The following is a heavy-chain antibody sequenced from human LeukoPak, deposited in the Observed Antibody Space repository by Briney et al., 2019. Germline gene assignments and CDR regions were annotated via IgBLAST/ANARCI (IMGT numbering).Heavy chain of an antibody. D-gene: IGHD3-10*01. J-gene: IGHJ3*02. V-gene: IGHV3-7*01. CDR2: INQDGSEK. CDR1: GFTFSSYW. CDR3: ARGGRRYYYGSGSYYSPFDI. Sequence: PGGSLRLSCAASGFTFSSYWMSWVRQAPGKGLEWGANINQDGSEKYYVDSVKGRFTISRDNAKNSLYLQMNSLRGEDTAVYYCARGGRRYYYGSGSYYSPFDIWGQGTMVTVSS.